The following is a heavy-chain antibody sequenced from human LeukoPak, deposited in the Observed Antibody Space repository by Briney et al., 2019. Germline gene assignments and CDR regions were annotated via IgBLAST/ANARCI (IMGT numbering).Heavy chain of an antibody. CDR1: GFTFSSYA. J-gene: IGHJ3*02. Sequence: GGSLGLSCTASGFTFSSYAMSWVRQAPGKGLEWVAVISYDGSNKYYADSVKGRFTISRDNSKNTLYLQMNSLRAEDTAVYYCAREGIAYSSSWYGSHAFDIWGQGTIVTVSS. CDR2: ISYDGSNK. D-gene: IGHD6-13*01. CDR3: AREGIAYSSSWYGSHAFDI. V-gene: IGHV3-30-3*01.